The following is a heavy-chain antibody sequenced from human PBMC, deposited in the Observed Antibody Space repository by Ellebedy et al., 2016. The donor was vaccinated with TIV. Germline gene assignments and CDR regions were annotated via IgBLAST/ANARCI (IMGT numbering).Heavy chain of an antibody. CDR2: IVGIGYTT. Sequence: GGSLRLXXVASGFTFSSYTMSWVRQGPGKGLEWLSHIVGIGYTTYYADSVRGRFTISRDNDRDSLYLHMSSLRHEDTAVYYCARRGNYLENAFDVWGQGTVVTVSS. V-gene: IGHV3-48*02. CDR1: GFTFSSYT. CDR3: ARRGNYLENAFDV. D-gene: IGHD1-26*01. J-gene: IGHJ3*01.